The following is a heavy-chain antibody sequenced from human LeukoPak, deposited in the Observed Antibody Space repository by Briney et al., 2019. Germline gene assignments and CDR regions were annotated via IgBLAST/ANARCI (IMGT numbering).Heavy chain of an antibody. CDR3: ARTPAAPQQLVLYYFDY. J-gene: IGHJ4*02. CDR2: IIPILGIA. CDR1: GGTFSSYA. V-gene: IGHV1-69*04. D-gene: IGHD6-13*01. Sequence: ASVKVSCKASGGTFSSYAISWVRQAPGQGLEWMGRIIPILGIANYAQKFQGRVTITADKSTSTAYMELSSLRSEDTAVYYCARTPAAPQQLVLYYFDYWGQGTLVTVSS.